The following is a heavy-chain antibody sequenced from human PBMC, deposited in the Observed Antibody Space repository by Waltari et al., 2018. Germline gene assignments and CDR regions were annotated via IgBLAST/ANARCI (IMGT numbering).Heavy chain of an antibody. CDR2: IYYSGST. CDR1: GGSISRYY. D-gene: IGHD3-3*01. CDR3: ARDRGRFLEWLPTSSYWYFDL. Sequence: QVQLQESGPGLVKPSETLSLTCTVSGGSISRYYWSWIRQPQGKGLEWIGYIYYSGSTNYNPSLKSRVTISVDTSKNQFSLKLSSVTAADTAVYYCARDRGRFLEWLPTSSYWYFDLWGRGTLVTVSS. V-gene: IGHV4-59*01. J-gene: IGHJ2*01.